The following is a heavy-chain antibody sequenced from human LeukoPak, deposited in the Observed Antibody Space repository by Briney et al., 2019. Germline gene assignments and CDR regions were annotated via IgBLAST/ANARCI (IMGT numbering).Heavy chain of an antibody. CDR2: IYPGDSDT. D-gene: IGHD3-10*01. Sequence: GESLKISCKGSGYSFTSYWIGWVRQMPGKGLGWMGIIYPGDSDTGYSPSFQGQVTISADKSISTAYLQWSSLKASGTAMYYCAXQXGTXMVRGVVNWFDPWGQGTLVTVSS. V-gene: IGHV5-51*01. CDR1: GYSFTSYW. J-gene: IGHJ5*02. CDR3: AXQXGTXMVRGVVNWFDP.